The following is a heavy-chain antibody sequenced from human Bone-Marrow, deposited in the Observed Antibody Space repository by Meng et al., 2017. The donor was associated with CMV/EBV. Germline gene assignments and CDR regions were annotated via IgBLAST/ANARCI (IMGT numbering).Heavy chain of an antibody. CDR3: ARAGVYCSSTSCYSSDYYGMDV. V-gene: IGHV3-53*01. D-gene: IGHD2-2*02. J-gene: IGHJ6*02. CDR1: GFTVSSNY. CDR2: IYSGGST. Sequence: GESLKISCAASGFTVSSNYMSWVRQAPGKGLEWVSVIYSGGSTYYADSVKGRFTISRDNSENTLYLQMNSLRAEDTAVYYCARAGVYCSSTSCYSSDYYGMDVWGQGTTVTVSS.